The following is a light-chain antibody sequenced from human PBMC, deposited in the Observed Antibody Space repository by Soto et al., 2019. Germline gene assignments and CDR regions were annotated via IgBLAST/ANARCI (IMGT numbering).Light chain of an antibody. V-gene: IGLV1-47*01. CDR2: RNN. J-gene: IGLJ3*02. Sequence: QSVLPQPPSASGTPGQRVTLSCSGSSSNIGSNYVYWYQQLPGTAPKLLIYRNNQRPSGVPDRFAGSKSGTSASLAISGLRSEDEDDYYCAAWDDSLSGWVFGGGTKLTVL. CDR3: AAWDDSLSGWV. CDR1: SSNIGSNY.